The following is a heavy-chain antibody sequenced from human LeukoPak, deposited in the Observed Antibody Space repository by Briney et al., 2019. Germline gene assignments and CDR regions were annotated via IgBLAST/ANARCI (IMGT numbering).Heavy chain of an antibody. V-gene: IGHV3-74*01. CDR2: INRNGSTT. Sequence: GGSLRLSCAASGFTFSNYWVHWVRQAPGKGLVWVSRINRNGSTTNYADSVKGRFTVSRDNAKNTLNLQMNSLRAEDAAVYYCARDRKSGESSEIDFWGQGTLVTVSS. D-gene: IGHD3-10*01. CDR1: GFTFSNYW. CDR3: ARDRKSGESSEIDF. J-gene: IGHJ4*02.